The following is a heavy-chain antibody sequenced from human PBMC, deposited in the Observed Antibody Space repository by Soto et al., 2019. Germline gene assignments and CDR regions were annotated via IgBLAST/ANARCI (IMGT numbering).Heavy chain of an antibody. CDR2: INHSGST. V-gene: IGHV4-34*01. J-gene: IGHJ6*02. CDR1: GGSFSGYY. Sequence: QVQLQQWGAGLLKTSETLSLTCAVYGGSFSGYYWNWIRQPPGKGLEWIGGINHSGSTNYNSSLKSLLTISVDTSNNQFSLKLSSVTAADTSVYYCARSYGDYVTGYYYNGLDVCGQGTTFTVSS. D-gene: IGHD4-17*01. CDR3: ARSYGDYVTGYYYNGLDV.